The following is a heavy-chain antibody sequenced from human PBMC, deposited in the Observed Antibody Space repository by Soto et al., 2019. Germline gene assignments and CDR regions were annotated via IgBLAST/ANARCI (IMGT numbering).Heavy chain of an antibody. V-gene: IGHV1-46*01. CDR3: ARGTQGSSGWYSAEY. Sequence: QVQVVQSGAEVRKPGASVKVSCKASGYTFTSHYMHWVRQAPGQGLEWMGLINPNLGATSYAQMFQARVTMTRDASTSTVYMEMSSLRSDDTAVYFCARGTQGSSGWYSAEYWGQGTRVTVSS. J-gene: IGHJ1*01. CDR1: GYTFTSHY. CDR2: INPNLGAT. D-gene: IGHD6-19*01.